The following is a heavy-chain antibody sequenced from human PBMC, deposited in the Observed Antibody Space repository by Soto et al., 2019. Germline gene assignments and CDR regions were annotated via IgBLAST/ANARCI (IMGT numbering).Heavy chain of an antibody. Sequence: PGGSLRLSCVSSGFTFSVFEMNWVRQAPGKGLEWVSYISSGGNTRYYTDSVKGRFTVSRDNAQNSLYLQMTGLGVEDTALYYCARAITVAATSSYFDYWRQRTLVTVSS. CDR2: ISSGGNTR. CDR3: ARAITVAATSSYFDY. J-gene: IGHJ4*02. V-gene: IGHV3-48*03. D-gene: IGHD6-19*01. CDR1: GFTFSVFE.